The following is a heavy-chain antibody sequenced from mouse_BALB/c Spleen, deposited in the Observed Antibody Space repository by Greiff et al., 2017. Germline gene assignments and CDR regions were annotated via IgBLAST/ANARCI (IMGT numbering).Heavy chain of an antibody. CDR2: ISSGGST. Sequence: EVQLVESGGGLVKPGGSLKLSCAASGFTFSSYAMSWVRQTPEKRLEWVASISSGGSTYYPDSVKGRFTISRDNARNILYLQMSSLRSEDTAMYYCARGGYYGSSSLDYWGQGTTLTVSS. CDR3: ARGGYYGSSSLDY. V-gene: IGHV5-6-5*01. CDR1: GFTFSSYA. J-gene: IGHJ2*01. D-gene: IGHD1-1*01.